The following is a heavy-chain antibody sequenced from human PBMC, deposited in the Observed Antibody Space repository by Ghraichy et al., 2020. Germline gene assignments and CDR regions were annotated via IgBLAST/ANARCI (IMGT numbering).Heavy chain of an antibody. Sequence: SETLSLTCSVSGDSVSSDTYYWSWIRQPPGKGLEWIAYIYYSESTWYNPSLESRVTISLDTSKNQFSLKLKSVTAADTAVYYCARLWGAAKCGGDCYLYFNRWGQGTRVSVSS. CDR1: GDSVSSDTYY. J-gene: IGHJ1*01. V-gene: IGHV4-61*01. D-gene: IGHD2-21*02. CDR3: ARLWGAAKCGGDCYLYFNR. CDR2: IYYSEST.